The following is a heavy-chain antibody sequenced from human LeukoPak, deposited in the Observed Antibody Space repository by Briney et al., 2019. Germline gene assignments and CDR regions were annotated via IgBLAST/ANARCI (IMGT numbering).Heavy chain of an antibody. CDR3: ARGPSVWLVPLFDY. Sequence: PSETLSLTCTVSGGSISSGGYYWSWIRQHPGKGLEWIGYIYYSGSTYYNPSLKSRVTISVDTSKNQFSLKLSSVTAADTAVYYCARGPSVWLVPLFDYWGQGTLVTVSS. D-gene: IGHD5-18*01. CDR1: GGSISSGGYY. CDR2: IYYSGST. J-gene: IGHJ4*02. V-gene: IGHV4-31*03.